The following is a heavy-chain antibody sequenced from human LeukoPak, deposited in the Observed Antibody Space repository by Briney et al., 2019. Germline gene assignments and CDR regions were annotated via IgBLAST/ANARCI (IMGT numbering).Heavy chain of an antibody. J-gene: IGHJ5*02. CDR3: ARAFQAGFSYYDFWSGYYGGHWFDP. CDR2: INPASGGT. Sequence: GASVKVSCKASGYTFIAYYLHWVRQVPGQGLEWMGWINPASGGTNYAQKFQGRVTMTRDTSISTAYMELSRLRSDDTAVYYCARAFQAGFSYYDFWSGYYGGHWFDPWGQGTLVTVSS. D-gene: IGHD3-3*01. V-gene: IGHV1-2*02. CDR1: GYTFIAYY.